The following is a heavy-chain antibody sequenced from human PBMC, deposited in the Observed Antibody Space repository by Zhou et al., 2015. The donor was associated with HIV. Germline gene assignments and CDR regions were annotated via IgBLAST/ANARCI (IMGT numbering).Heavy chain of an antibody. Sequence: QVQLVQSGAEVKKPGASVKVSCKASGYIFTNHFIHWVRQAPGQGLEWMGVINPSGGAPSLAQKFKGRVTVTRDSSPTTLYMELSSLRSEDTAVYYCARGLDVGYYYGMDVVGPRDRGHRLL. V-gene: IGHV1-46*01. D-gene: IGHD1-26*01. J-gene: IGHJ6*02. CDR1: GYIFTNHF. CDR3: ARGLDVGYYYGMDV. CDR2: INPSGGAP.